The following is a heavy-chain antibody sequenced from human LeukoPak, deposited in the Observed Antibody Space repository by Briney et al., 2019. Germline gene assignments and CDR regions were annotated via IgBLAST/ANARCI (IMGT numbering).Heavy chain of an antibody. CDR1: GGTFSSYA. CDR3: AVVVPADAFDI. J-gene: IGHJ3*02. Sequence: ASVKVSCKASGGTFSSYAISWVRQAPGQGLEWMGGIIPIFGTANYAQKFQGRVTITADESTSTAYMELSRLRSDDTAVYYCAVVVPADAFDIWGQGTMVTVSS. CDR2: IIPIFGTA. V-gene: IGHV1-69*13. D-gene: IGHD2-2*01.